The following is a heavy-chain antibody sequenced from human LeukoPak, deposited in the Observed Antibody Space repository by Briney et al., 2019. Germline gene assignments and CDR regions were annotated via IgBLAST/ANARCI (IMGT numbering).Heavy chain of an antibody. J-gene: IGHJ5*02. Sequence: GGSLRLSCAASGLTFSSLWMSWLRQAAGKGLEWVAHIKEDGSMLSYVDSVKGRFTISRDNAKNSVYLQMNSLRAEDTAVYYCARVVTWFDPWGQGSLVTVSS. CDR1: GLTFSSLW. CDR2: IKEDGSML. V-gene: IGHV3-7*04. CDR3: ARVVTWFDP.